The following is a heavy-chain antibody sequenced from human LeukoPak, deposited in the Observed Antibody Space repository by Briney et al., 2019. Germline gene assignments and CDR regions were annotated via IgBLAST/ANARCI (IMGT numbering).Heavy chain of an antibody. CDR1: GYFSTYYF. J-gene: IGHJ3*01. Sequence: PSETLSLTCTVCGYFSTYYFWGWLRQPPRKGVEWMASIRPDGHTYTNPSLRHQLTISADMSRNEFSLKLNSLTAADTAVYYCARQVATKREWAFDVWEQGTVVTVSS. CDR3: ARQVATKREWAFDV. D-gene: IGHD5-12*01. V-gene: IGHV4-38-2*02. CDR2: IRPDGHT.